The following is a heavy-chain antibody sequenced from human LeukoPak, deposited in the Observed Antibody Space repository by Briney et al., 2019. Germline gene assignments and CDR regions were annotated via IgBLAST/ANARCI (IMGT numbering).Heavy chain of an antibody. D-gene: IGHD2-15*01. J-gene: IGHJ4*02. CDR3: ARGTLPGAFDY. Sequence: GASVKGSCKASGGTFSSYAISWVRQAPGQGLEWMGRIIPILGIANYAQKFQGRVTITADKSTSTAYMELSSLRSEDTAVYYCARGTLPGAFDYWGQGTLVTVSS. V-gene: IGHV1-69*04. CDR2: IIPILGIA. CDR1: GGTFSSYA.